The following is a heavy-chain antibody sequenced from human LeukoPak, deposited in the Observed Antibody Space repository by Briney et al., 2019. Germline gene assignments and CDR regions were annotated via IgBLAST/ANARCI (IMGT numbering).Heavy chain of an antibody. J-gene: IGHJ4*02. CDR1: GGSISSGSYY. CDR3: ARGGGSYYYDSSGLY. V-gene: IGHV4-61*02. CDR2: IYTSGST. Sequence: SQTLSLTCTVSGGSISSGSYYWSWIRQPAGKGLEWIGRIYTSGSTNYNPSLKSRVTISVDTPKNQFSLKLSSVTAADTAVYYCARGGGSYYYDSSGLYWGQGTLVTVSS. D-gene: IGHD3-22*01.